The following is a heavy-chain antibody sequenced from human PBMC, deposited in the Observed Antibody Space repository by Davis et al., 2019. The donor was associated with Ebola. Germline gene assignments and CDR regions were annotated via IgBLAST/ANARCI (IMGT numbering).Heavy chain of an antibody. V-gene: IGHV3-23*01. CDR1: GFTFSSYA. CDR2: ISGSGGST. Sequence: PGGSLRLSCAASGFTFSSYAMSWVRQAPGKGLEWVSAISGSGGSTYYADSVKGRFTISRDNSKNTLYLQMNSLRAEDTAVYYCAKDLYMVRGAPCYFDYWGQGTLDTVSS. J-gene: IGHJ4*02. CDR3: AKDLYMVRGAPCYFDY. D-gene: IGHD3-10*01.